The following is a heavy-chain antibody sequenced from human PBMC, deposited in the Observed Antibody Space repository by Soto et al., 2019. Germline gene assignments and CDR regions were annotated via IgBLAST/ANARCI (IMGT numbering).Heavy chain of an antibody. Sequence: PSETLSLTCAVSGDYTNNSHWWSWVRQTPGKEIERIRETYHSGTTNYNPTLKTQVTISIDKSKNQFSLKMNSVTAADTFVYYCAREVNSSPARGPNWFDPWGQGTLVSVSS. CDR3: AREVNSSPARGPNWFDP. J-gene: IGHJ5*02. D-gene: IGHD6-13*01. CDR2: TYHSGTT. V-gene: IGHV4-4*02. CDR1: GDYTNNSHW.